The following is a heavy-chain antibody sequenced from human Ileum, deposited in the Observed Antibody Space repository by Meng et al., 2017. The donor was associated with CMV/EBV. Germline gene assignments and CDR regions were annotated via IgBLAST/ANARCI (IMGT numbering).Heavy chain of an antibody. CDR3: ARQEELWGYFDY. D-gene: IGHD1-7*01. CDR2: IYYSGST. CDR1: GGSISSGDYY. Sequence: VQQRESGPGLVKPSQPLSLTCTVSGGSISSGDYYWNWIRQPPGKGLEWIGYIYYSGSTYFNPSLKSRVTISVDTSKNQFSLKLNSVTAADTAVYYCARQEELWGYFDYWGQGTLVTVSS. J-gene: IGHJ4*02. V-gene: IGHV4-30-4*08.